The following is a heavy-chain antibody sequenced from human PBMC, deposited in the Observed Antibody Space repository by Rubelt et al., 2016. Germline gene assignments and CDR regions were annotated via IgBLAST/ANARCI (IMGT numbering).Heavy chain of an antibody. CDR2: IYYSGST. Sequence: QLQLQESGPGLVKPSETLSLTCTVSGGSISSSSYYWGWIRQPPGKGLEWIGSIYYSGSTYYNPSIKRRDPISVDTSKNQSCLSLGCCTPSETAVYDCARLPKSGYNYGRYFYYCGQGPLVTVSS. CDR1: GGSISSSSYY. J-gene: IGHJ4*02. D-gene: IGHD5-18*01. CDR3: ARLPKSGYNYGRYFYY. V-gene: IGHV4-39*01.